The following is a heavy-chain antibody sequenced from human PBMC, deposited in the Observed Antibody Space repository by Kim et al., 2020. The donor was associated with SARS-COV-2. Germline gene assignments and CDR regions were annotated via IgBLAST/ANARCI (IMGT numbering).Heavy chain of an antibody. CDR1: GFTFSSYA. J-gene: IGHJ4*02. CDR3: AKGGGGSGSYFNPDFDY. D-gene: IGHD3-10*01. Sequence: GGSLRLSCAASGFTFSSYAMSWVRQAPGKGLEWVSAISGSGGSTYYADSVKGRFTISRDNSKNTLYLQMNSLRAEDTAVYYCAKGGGGSGSYFNPDFDYWGQGTRVTVSS. V-gene: IGHV3-23*01. CDR2: ISGSGGST.